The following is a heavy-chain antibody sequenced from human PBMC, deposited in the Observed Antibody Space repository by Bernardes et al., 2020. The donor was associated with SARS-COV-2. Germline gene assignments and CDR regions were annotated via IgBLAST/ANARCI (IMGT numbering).Heavy chain of an antibody. D-gene: IGHD1-26*01. J-gene: IGHJ6*02. CDR3: ARDSGPRYYGMDV. Sequence: ASVKVSCKASGYTFTSYGISWVRQAPGQGLAWMGWISAYTDNTNYAQKFQGRVTMTADTSTSTAYMELRSLRSDDTAVYYCARDSGPRYYGMDVWGQGTTVTVSS. CDR1: GYTFTSYG. CDR2: ISAYTDNT. V-gene: IGHV1-18*04.